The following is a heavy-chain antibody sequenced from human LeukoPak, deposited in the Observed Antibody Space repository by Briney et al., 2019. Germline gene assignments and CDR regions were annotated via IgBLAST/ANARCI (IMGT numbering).Heavy chain of an antibody. CDR1: GVTLSIYV. Sequence: PGGSLRLSRSPSGVTLSIYVMHGVRHAPDRGLEWVAIICNDGTNKYYEDFVRGRFTISRDNSKNTLYLQMNSLRVEDTAVYYCAKPPDGYNSGAFGYWGQGTLVTVSS. V-gene: IGHV3-30*02. D-gene: IGHD5-24*01. CDR3: AKPPDGYNSGAFGY. J-gene: IGHJ4*02. CDR2: ICNDGTNK.